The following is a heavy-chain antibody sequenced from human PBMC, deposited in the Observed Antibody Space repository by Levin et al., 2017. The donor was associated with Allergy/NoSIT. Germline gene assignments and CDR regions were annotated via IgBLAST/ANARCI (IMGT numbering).Heavy chain of an antibody. D-gene: IGHD4-17*01. Sequence: GESLKISCKVSGYTLTELSMHWVRQAPGKGLEWMGGFDPEDGETIYAQKFQGRVTMTEDTSTDTAYMELSSLRSEDTAVYYCATGYGDYVGFDYWGQGTLVTVSS. J-gene: IGHJ4*02. V-gene: IGHV1-24*01. CDR1: GYTLTELS. CDR3: ATGYGDYVGFDY. CDR2: FDPEDGET.